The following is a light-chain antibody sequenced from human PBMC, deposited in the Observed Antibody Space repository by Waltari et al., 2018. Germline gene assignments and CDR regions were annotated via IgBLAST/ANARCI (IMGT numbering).Light chain of an antibody. CDR1: QSVSRT. J-gene: IGKJ1*01. CDR2: GAS. V-gene: IGKV3-20*01. Sequence: EIVLTQSPGTLSLSPGDRATLSCRASQSVSRTLAWYQQKPGQAPSLLLYGASIRATVVPDRFSCSGSGTDFSLTISRLEPEDFAVYYCQHYVTLPVTFGQGTKVEIK. CDR3: QHYVTLPVT.